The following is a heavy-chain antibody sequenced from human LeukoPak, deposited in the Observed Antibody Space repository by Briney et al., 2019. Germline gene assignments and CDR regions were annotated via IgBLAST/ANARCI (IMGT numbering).Heavy chain of an antibody. CDR3: AKSGIPTVTLTYFDY. CDR2: ISGSGGST. V-gene: IGHV3-23*01. D-gene: IGHD4-17*01. J-gene: IGHJ4*02. CDR1: GFTFSSYA. Sequence: PGGSLRLSCAASGFTFSSYAMSWVRQAPGKGLEWVSAISGSGGSTYYADSVKGRFTISRDNSKNMLYLQMNSLRAEDTAVYCCAKSGIPTVTLTYFDYWGQGTLVTVSS.